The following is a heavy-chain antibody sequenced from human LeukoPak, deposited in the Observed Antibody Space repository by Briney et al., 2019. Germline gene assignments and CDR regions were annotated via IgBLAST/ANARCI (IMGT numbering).Heavy chain of an antibody. CDR3: ARSHGDYVTWFDP. CDR2: ISGSGDYI. D-gene: IGHD4-17*01. J-gene: IGHJ5*02. V-gene: IGHV3-23*01. Sequence: SGGSLRLSCQASGFTFSSHAMSWVRQSPEKGLEWVAGISGSGDYIDYPESVTGRVTISRDNAKNTLYLQMNRLRADDTAVYYCARSHGDYVTWFDPWGQGTLVTVSS. CDR1: GFTFSSHA.